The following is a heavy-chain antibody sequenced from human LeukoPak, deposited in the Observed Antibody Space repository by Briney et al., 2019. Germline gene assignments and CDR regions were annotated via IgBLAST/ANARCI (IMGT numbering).Heavy chain of an antibody. CDR2: ISWDGGST. CDR1: GFTFDDYA. Sequence: GGSLRLSCAGSGFTFDDYAMHWVRQAPGKGLGWVSLISWDGGSTYYADSVKGRFTISRDNSKNSLYLQMNSLRAEDTALYYCAKGAYYYYYMDVWGKGTTVTVSS. V-gene: IGHV3-43D*03. CDR3: AKGAYYYYYMDV. J-gene: IGHJ6*03.